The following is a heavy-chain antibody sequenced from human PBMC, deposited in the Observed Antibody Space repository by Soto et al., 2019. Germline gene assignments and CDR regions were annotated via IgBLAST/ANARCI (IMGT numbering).Heavy chain of an antibody. CDR1: GGSISSYY. CDR2: IYYSGST. J-gene: IGHJ5*02. Sequence: QVQLQESGPGLVKPSETLSLTCTVSGGSISSYYWSWIRQPPGKGLEWIGYIYYSGSTNYNPSLKSRVTISVDTPKNQFSLKLSSVTAADTAVYYCARDKDSSGYYEPFRWFDPWGQGTLVTVSS. CDR3: ARDKDSSGYYEPFRWFDP. V-gene: IGHV4-59*01. D-gene: IGHD3-22*01.